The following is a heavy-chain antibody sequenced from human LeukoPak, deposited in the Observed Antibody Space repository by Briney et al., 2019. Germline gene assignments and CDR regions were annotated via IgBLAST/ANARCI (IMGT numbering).Heavy chain of an antibody. Sequence: PGESLKISCKGSGYSFTSYWIGWVRQMPGKGLEWMGIIYPGDSDTRYSPSFQGQVTISADKSISTAYLQWSSLRASDTAMYYCARAVDTASLPFDYWGQGTLLTVSS. D-gene: IGHD5-18*01. CDR3: ARAVDTASLPFDY. CDR2: IYPGDSDT. J-gene: IGHJ4*02. V-gene: IGHV5-51*01. CDR1: GYSFTSYW.